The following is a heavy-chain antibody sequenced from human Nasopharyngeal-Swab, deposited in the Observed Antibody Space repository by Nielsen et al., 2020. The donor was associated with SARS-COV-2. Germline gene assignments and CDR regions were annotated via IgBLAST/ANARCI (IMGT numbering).Heavy chain of an antibody. CDR3: ASSVFGGDAFDI. J-gene: IGHJ3*02. V-gene: IGHV3-11*04. D-gene: IGHD3-10*01. CDR1: GFTFSDYY. Sequence: GESLKISCVASGFTFSDYYMSWIRQAPGKGLEWVSYISSSGSTIYYADSVKGRFTISRDNAKNSLYLQMNSLRAEDTAVYYCASSVFGGDAFDIWGQGTMVTVSS. CDR2: ISSSGSTI.